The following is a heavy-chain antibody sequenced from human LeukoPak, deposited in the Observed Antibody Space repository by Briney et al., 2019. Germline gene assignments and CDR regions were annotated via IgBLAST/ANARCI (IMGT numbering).Heavy chain of an antibody. CDR3: AGASGWYPVDY. Sequence: SETLSLTCTVSGGSISSYYWSWIRQPPGKGLEWIGYIYYSGSTNYNPSLKSRVTISVDTSKNQFSLKLSSVTAADTAVYYCAGASGWYPVDYWGQGTLVTVSS. CDR2: IYYSGST. D-gene: IGHD6-19*01. CDR1: GGSISSYY. V-gene: IGHV4-59*01. J-gene: IGHJ4*02.